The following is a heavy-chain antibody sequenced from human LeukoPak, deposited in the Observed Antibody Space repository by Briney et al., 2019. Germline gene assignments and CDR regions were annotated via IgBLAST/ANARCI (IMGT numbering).Heavy chain of an antibody. V-gene: IGHV4-39*07. Sequence: SETLSLTCTVSGGSISSSSYYWGWIRQPPGKGLEWIGSIYYSGSTYYNPSPKSRVTISVDTSKNQFSLKLSSVTAADTAVYYCARDFYGPSRYFDYWGQGTLVTVSS. CDR3: ARDFYGPSRYFDY. CDR2: IYYSGST. CDR1: GGSISSSSYY. J-gene: IGHJ4*02. D-gene: IGHD3-10*01.